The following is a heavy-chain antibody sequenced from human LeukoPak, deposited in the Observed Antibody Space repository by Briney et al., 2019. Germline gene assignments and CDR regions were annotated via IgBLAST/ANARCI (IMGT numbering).Heavy chain of an antibody. CDR3: ARDYFDGSGYTFSYHGLDV. J-gene: IGHJ6*02. V-gene: IGHV1-8*01. Sequence: ASVKVSCTASGYTFTTYDVNWVRQATGQGLEWMGWLNPNSGKTGYAQKFQGRVTLTRNISMNTAYMELSSLRSEDTAVYYCARDYFDGSGYTFSYHGLDVWGQGTTVTVSS. D-gene: IGHD3-22*01. CDR2: LNPNSGKT. CDR1: GYTFTTYD.